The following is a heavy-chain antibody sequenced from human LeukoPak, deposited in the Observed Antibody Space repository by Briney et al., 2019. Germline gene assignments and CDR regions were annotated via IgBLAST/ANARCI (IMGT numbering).Heavy chain of an antibody. D-gene: IGHD2-2*01. V-gene: IGHV4-34*01. CDR3: AREEVPAAPFDY. J-gene: IGHJ4*02. CDR1: GFTFSDYY. Sequence: GSLRLSCAASGFTFSDYYMSWIRQPPGKGLEWIGEINHSGSTNYNPSLKSRVTISVDTSKNQFSLKLSSVTAADTAVYYCAREEVPAAPFDYWGQGTLVTVSS. CDR2: INHSGST.